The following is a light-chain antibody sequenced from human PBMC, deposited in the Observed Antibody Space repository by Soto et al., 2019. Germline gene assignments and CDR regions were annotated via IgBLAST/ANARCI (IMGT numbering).Light chain of an antibody. J-gene: IGKJ5*01. Sequence: EIVLTQSPGTLSLSPGERATLSCRASQSVSSSYLAWYQQKPGQAPRLLIYDASSRATGIPDRFSGSVSGTAFTLTISRLEPEDFAVFYCQRYGSSPGTVGQGTRLEIK. CDR1: QSVSSSY. CDR2: DAS. V-gene: IGKV3-20*01. CDR3: QRYGSSPGT.